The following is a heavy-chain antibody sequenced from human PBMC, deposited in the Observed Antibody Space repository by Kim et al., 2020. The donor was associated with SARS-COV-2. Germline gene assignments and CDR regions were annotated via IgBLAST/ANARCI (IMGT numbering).Heavy chain of an antibody. CDR3: VKYVVVTASPLDY. J-gene: IGHJ4*02. CDR1: GLTFTNYA. CDR2: ISGSGRTT. Sequence: GGSLRLSCAASGLTFTNYAMGWVRQAPGKGLEWVSAISGSGRTTHYADPVKGRFIISRDNSENTLYLQMDSLRAEDTAVYYCVKYVVVTASPLDYWGQGTLVTVSS. V-gene: IGHV3-23*01. D-gene: IGHD2-21*02.